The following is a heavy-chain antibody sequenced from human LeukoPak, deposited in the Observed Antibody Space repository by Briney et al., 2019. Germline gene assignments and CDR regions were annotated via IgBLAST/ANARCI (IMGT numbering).Heavy chain of an antibody. Sequence: PGGSLRLSCAASGYTFNLFAMSWVRQAPGKGLEWVSYISSSGSTIYYADSVKGRFTISRDNAKNSLYLQMNSLRAEDTAVYYCARGREAYCSGGSCYSELVYWGQGTLVTVSS. J-gene: IGHJ4*02. V-gene: IGHV3-11*01. D-gene: IGHD2-15*01. CDR2: ISSSGSTI. CDR1: GYTFNLFA. CDR3: ARGREAYCSGGSCYSELVY.